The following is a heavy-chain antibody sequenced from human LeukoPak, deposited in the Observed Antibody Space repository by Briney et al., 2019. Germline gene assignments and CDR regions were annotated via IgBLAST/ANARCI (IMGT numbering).Heavy chain of an antibody. Sequence: GGSLRLSCAASGFTFVTYAMAWVRQAPGKGLEWVAVISYDGSNKYYADSVKGRFTISRDNSKNTLYLQMNSLRAEDTAVYYCAKDSRRSTYYDILTGYYPSGFDYWGQGTLVTVSS. CDR2: ISYDGSNK. CDR3: AKDSRRSTYYDILTGYYPSGFDY. V-gene: IGHV3-30*18. CDR1: GFTFVTYA. J-gene: IGHJ4*02. D-gene: IGHD3-9*01.